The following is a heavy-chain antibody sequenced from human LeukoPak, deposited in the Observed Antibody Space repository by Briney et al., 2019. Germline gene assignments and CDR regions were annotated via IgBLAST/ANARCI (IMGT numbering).Heavy chain of an antibody. Sequence: SETLSLTCAVYGGSFSGYYWSWIRQPPGKGLEWIGEINHSGSTNYKSSLKSRVTISVDTSKNQFSLKLNSVTAADTAVYYCARDTHYSQDCSGDSCYYYYYMDVWGKGTTVTVSS. CDR2: INHSGST. CDR3: ARDTHYSQDCSGDSCYYYYYMDV. J-gene: IGHJ6*03. D-gene: IGHD2-15*01. CDR1: GGSFSGYY. V-gene: IGHV4-34*01.